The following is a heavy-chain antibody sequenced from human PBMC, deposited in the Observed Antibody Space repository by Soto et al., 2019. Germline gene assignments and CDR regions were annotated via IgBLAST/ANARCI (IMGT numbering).Heavy chain of an antibody. V-gene: IGHV3-9*01. CDR2: ISWNSRSI. CDR3: VKGENNYYYYGMDV. CDR1: GFTFDDYA. J-gene: IGHJ6*02. Sequence: SLRLSCAASGFTFDDYAMHWVRQAPEKGLEWVSGISWNSRSIGYADSVKGRFTISRDNAKNSLYLQMNSLRAEDTALYYCVKGENNYYYYGMDVWGQGTTVTVSS.